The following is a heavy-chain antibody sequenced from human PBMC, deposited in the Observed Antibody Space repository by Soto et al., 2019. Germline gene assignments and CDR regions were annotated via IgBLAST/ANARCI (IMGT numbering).Heavy chain of an antibody. V-gene: IGHV4-39*01. Sequence: QLQLQESGPGLVKPSETLSLTCTVSGGSISSSSYYWGWIRQPPGKGLEWIGRIYYSGSTYYNPSLKSRVTISVDTSKNQFSLKLSSVTAADTAVYYCARRGGERYCSGGSCPDYWGQGTLVTVSS. CDR1: GGSISSSSYY. CDR3: ARRGGERYCSGGSCPDY. CDR2: IYYSGST. J-gene: IGHJ4*02. D-gene: IGHD2-15*01.